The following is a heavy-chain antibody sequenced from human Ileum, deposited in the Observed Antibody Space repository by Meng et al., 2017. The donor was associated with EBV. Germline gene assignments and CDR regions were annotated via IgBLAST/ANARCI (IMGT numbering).Heavy chain of an antibody. CDR3: AREEGGRFDS. Sequence: VPLVQSGADMKKPGASVEISCKASGYKFDDYTIQWLCQAPGQRLEWLGWINPGIGSTYDSKTIRGRLTITMDASASTVYMRLTSLTSEDTAVYYCAREEGGRFDSWGQGTLVTVSS. D-gene: IGHD2-15*01. CDR2: INPGIGST. CDR1: GYKFDDYT. J-gene: IGHJ4*02. V-gene: IGHV1-3*01.